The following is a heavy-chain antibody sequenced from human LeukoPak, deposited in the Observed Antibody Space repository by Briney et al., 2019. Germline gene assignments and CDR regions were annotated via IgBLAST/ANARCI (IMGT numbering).Heavy chain of an antibody. CDR1: GYTFTSYD. CDR3: ARVEYYYDSSGYNDAFDI. Sequence: ASVKVSCKASGYTFTSYDINWVRQATGQGLEWMGWMNPNSGNTGYAQKFQGRVTITRNTSISTAYMELSSLRSEDTAVYYCARVEYYYDSSGYNDAFDIWGQGTMVTVSS. D-gene: IGHD3-22*01. CDR2: MNPNSGNT. J-gene: IGHJ3*02. V-gene: IGHV1-8*03.